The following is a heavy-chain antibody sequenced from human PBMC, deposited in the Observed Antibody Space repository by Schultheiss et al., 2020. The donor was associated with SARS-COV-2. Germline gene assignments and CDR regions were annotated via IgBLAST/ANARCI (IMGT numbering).Heavy chain of an antibody. CDR3: ARDIIAAAGPGDAFDI. CDR2: IYYSGST. Sequence: SETLSLTCTVSGGSISSYYWSWIRQPPGKGLEWIGYIYYSGSTNYNPSLKSRVTISVDTSKNQFSLKLSSVTAADTAVYYCARDIIAAAGPGDAFDIWGQGTMVTVSS. V-gene: IGHV4-59*01. D-gene: IGHD6-13*01. CDR1: GGSISSYY. J-gene: IGHJ3*02.